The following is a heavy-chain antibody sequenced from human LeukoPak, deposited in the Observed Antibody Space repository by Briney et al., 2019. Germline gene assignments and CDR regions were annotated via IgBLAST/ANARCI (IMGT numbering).Heavy chain of an antibody. Sequence: GGSLRLSCAAPGFTFGSYGMHWVCQAPGKGLEWVAVISYDGSNKYYADSVKGRFTIPRDNSKNTLYLQMNSLRAEDTAVYCTPTLVLGEWGQGTLVTVSS. CDR2: ISYDGSNK. CDR1: GFTFGSYG. D-gene: IGHD2-8*01. V-gene: IGHV3-30*03. J-gene: IGHJ4*02. CDR3: PTLVLGE.